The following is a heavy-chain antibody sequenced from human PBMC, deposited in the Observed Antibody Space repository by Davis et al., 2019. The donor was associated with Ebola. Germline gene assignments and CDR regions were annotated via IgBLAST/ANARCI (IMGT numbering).Heavy chain of an antibody. CDR2: TYYTSKWHN. V-gene: IGHV6-1*01. CDR3: VRGWGRSGLDV. Sequence: HSQTLSLTCAISGDSVFGKNGAWNWIRQSPSRGLEWLGRTYYTSKWHNDYGESVKSRITINPATSKNQLSLQLNSVTPEDTAVDDCVRGWGRSGLDVWGQGTTVTVSS. D-gene: IGHD3-16*01. J-gene: IGHJ6*02. CDR1: GDSVFGKNGA.